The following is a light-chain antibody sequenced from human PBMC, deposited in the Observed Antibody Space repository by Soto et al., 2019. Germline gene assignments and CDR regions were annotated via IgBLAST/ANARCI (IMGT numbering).Light chain of an antibody. CDR2: DAS. CDR3: QQSDNPPRT. CDR1: QDISNY. J-gene: IGKJ3*01. Sequence: DIQMTQSPSSLSASVGDRVTITCQASQDISNYLDWYQQKPGKAPKLLIYDASNLETGVPSSFSGSGPGTDFTFTITSLQPEDIAKYYCQQSDNPPRTFGPGTKVHVK. V-gene: IGKV1-33*01.